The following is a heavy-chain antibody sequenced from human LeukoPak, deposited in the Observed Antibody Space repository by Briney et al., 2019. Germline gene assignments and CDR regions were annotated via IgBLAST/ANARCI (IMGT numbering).Heavy chain of an antibody. Sequence: GGCLSLSCPASGFTVSGRAMQWVRQASGKGLEWVGRIRRKANSYATAYAASVKGRFTISRDDSKNTAYLQMNSLKTEDTAVYYCTSENIVVVPAAFDAFVIWGQGTMVTVSS. J-gene: IGHJ3*02. D-gene: IGHD2-2*01. CDR2: IRRKANSYAT. CDR1: GFTVSGRA. V-gene: IGHV3-73*01. CDR3: TSENIVVVPAAFDAFVI.